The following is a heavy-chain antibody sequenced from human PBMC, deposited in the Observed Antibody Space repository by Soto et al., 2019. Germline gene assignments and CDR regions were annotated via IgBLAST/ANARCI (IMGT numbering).Heavy chain of an antibody. CDR3: AREGVQGGLDV. J-gene: IGHJ6*02. CDR2: ISPSGGRT. V-gene: IGHV1-46*01. D-gene: IGHD2-8*01. CDR1: GYTFTSYH. Sequence: QVQLVQSGAEVKKPGASERISCTASGYTFTSYHLHWVRQAPGQGLEWVGMISPSGGRTTYAQKFQRRVTMTRDTSTNTIFMELNSLRSDDTAIYYCAREGVQGGLDVWGQGTTVTVSS.